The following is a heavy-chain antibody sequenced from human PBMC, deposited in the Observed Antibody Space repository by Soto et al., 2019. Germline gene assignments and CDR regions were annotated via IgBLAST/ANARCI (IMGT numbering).Heavy chain of an antibody. J-gene: IGHJ3*01. Sequence: ASVKVSCKASGSTFIDFYIYWVRQAPGQRPEWMGWINPNRGGTFYAQSFQGRVTFTRDTSTNTAYMELSRLTSDDTAMYYCARDNLEIRAFDLWGQGTMVTVSS. CDR2: INPNRGGT. CDR3: ARDNLEIRAFDL. D-gene: IGHD1-7*01. CDR1: GSTFIDFY. V-gene: IGHV1-2*02.